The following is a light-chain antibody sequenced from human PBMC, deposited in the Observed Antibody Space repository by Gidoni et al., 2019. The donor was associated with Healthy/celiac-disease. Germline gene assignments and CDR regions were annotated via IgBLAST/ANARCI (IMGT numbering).Light chain of an antibody. V-gene: IGKV1-33*01. Sequence: DVKLTQYPSSLSSSVGDRVTITCQASQDISHYLNWYQQKPGKAPKLLLYDASNLETGVPSRFSGSGSGTDFTFTISSLQPEDIATYYCQQYDNLPLTFGAGTKVEIK. CDR1: QDISHY. CDR2: DAS. J-gene: IGKJ4*01. CDR3: QQYDNLPLT.